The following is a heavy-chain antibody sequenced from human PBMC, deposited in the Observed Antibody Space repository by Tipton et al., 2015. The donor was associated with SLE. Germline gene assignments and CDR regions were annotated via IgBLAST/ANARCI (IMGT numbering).Heavy chain of an antibody. CDR2: INTNTGNP. V-gene: IGHV7-4-1*02. J-gene: IGHJ4*02. CDR3: ARGGKSSGGRYYDSSADFDY. Sequence: QVQLVQSGAEVKKPGASVKVSCKASGYTFTSYAMNWVRQAPGQGLEWMGWINTNTGNPTYAQGFTGRFVFSLDTSVSTAYLQISSLKAEDTAVYYCARGGKSSGGRYYDSSADFDYWGQGTLVTVSS. CDR1: GYTFTSYA. D-gene: IGHD3-22*01.